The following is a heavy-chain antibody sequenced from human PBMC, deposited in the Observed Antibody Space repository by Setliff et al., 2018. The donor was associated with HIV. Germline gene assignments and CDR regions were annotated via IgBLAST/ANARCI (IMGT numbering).Heavy chain of an antibody. D-gene: IGHD2-8*01. CDR1: SASINSGSNY. J-gene: IGHJ4*02. CDR2: IYSTGST. Sequence: SETMSLTCTVSSASINSGSNYWNWIRQPAGKGLEWIGRIYSTGSTNYNPSLKSRVTISVDTSKNQFSLKLSSVTAADTAVYYCASGPYCSNGVCRDWVWFFDYWGQGKVVTVSS. V-gene: IGHV4-61*02. CDR3: ASGPYCSNGVCRDWVWFFDY.